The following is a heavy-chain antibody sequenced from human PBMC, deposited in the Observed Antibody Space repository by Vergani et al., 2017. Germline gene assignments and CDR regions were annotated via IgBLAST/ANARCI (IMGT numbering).Heavy chain of an antibody. CDR2: TYYRSKWYN. J-gene: IGHJ6*03. CDR1: GDSVSSNSAA. D-gene: IGHD5-18*01. Sequence: QVQLQQSGPGLVKPSQTLSLTCAISGDSVSSNSAAWNWIRQSQSRGLEWLGRTYYRSKWYNDYAVSVKSRITINPDTSKNQFSMKLSSVTAADTAVYYCATSRVHLWSRTYYYYYMDVWGKGTTVTVSS. V-gene: IGHV6-1*01. CDR3: ATSRVHLWSRTYYYYYMDV.